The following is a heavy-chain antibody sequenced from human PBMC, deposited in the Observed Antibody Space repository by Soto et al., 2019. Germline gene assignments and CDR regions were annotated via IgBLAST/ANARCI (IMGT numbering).Heavy chain of an antibody. J-gene: IGHJ6*02. Sequence: SETLSLTCVVSGGSIRSTNWWAWVRQTPGKGLEWIGEVYHNGTSNYNPSLKGRATISGDRSKDQVSLRLNSVIDADTAVYYCARDLDRYCSVTSCHAMDVWGQGTPVTVSS. V-gene: IGHV4-4*02. CDR1: GGSIRSTNW. CDR2: VYHNGTS. D-gene: IGHD2-15*01. CDR3: ARDLDRYCSVTSCHAMDV.